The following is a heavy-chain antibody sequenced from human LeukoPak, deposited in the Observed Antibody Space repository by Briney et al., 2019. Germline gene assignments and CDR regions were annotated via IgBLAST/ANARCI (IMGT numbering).Heavy chain of an antibody. J-gene: IGHJ3*02. CDR1: GFTFSSYS. D-gene: IGHD4-17*01. V-gene: IGHV3-21*01. CDR3: ARDLLRVNDDAFDI. Sequence: PGGSLRLSCAASGFTFSSYSMNWVRQAPGKGREWVSSISSSSSYIYYADSVRGRFTISRDNAKNSLYLQMNSLRAEDTAVYYCARDLLRVNDDAFDIWGQGTMVTVSS. CDR2: ISSSSSYI.